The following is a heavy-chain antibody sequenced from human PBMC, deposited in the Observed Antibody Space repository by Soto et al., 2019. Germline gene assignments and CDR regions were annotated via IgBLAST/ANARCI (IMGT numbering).Heavy chain of an antibody. D-gene: IGHD6-6*01. CDR2: ISQGGNT. CDR1: SGSFSGYY. CDR3: ARAPKVSGSSQTRPDF. J-gene: IGHJ4*02. Sequence: TLSLTCSIYSGSFSGYYWSWIRQPPGKGLEWIGEISQGGNTNYSPSLKSRVSISIDTSKKQFSLNLASVSAADTAVYYCARAPKVSGSSQTRPDFWGQGTLVTVSS. V-gene: IGHV4-34*01.